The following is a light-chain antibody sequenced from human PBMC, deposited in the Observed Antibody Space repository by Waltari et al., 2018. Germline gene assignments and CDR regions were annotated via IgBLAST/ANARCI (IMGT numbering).Light chain of an antibody. V-gene: IGKV3-15*01. J-gene: IGKJ1*01. CDR2: VAS. CDR3: QQYHDWPPWT. Sequence: EILMTQSPATVSVSPGERVTLSCRASQSVTSSLAWYQQKPGQAPRVLIFVASTRATGVPDRFTGSGSGTDFTLTISSLQSEDFGVYYCQQYHDWPPWTFGQGTRVEIK. CDR1: QSVTSS.